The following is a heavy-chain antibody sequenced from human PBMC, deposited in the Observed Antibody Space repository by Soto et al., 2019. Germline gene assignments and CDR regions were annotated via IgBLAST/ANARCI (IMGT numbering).Heavy chain of an antibody. CDR2: IXSNGGSK. J-gene: IGHJ3*02. CDR3: AADDFDI. Sequence: SXXLSCAASGFTLSSYAMHWVRQAPGKGLEXVSAIXSNGGSKYYAXXVKGRFTXSRDNHKNTVYLQMGSLRAEDMAVYYCAADDFDIWGQGTMVTV. CDR1: GFTLSSYA. V-gene: IGHV3-64*01.